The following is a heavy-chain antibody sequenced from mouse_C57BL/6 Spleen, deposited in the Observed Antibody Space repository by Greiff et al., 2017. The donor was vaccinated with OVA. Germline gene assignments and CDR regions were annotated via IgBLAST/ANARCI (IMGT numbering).Heavy chain of an antibody. CDR3: ASHRGLRSDY. J-gene: IGHJ2*01. Sequence: VQLKESGPGLVKPSQSLSLTCSVTGYSITSGYYWNWIRQFPGNKLEWMGYISYDGSNNYNPSLKNRISITRDTSKNQFFLKLNSVTTEDTATYYCASHRGLRSDYGGQGTTLTVSS. D-gene: IGHD1-1*01. CDR1: GYSITSGYY. CDR2: ISYDGSN. V-gene: IGHV3-6*01.